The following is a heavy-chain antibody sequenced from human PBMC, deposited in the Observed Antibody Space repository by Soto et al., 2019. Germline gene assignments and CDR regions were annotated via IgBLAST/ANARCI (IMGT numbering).Heavy chain of an antibody. J-gene: IGHJ3*02. CDR3: ARDPMVRGVPPAFDI. CDR1: GYTFTSYG. Sequence: ASVKVSCKASGYTFTSYGISWVRQAPGQGLEWMGWISGYNGNTNYAQKLQGRVTMTTDTSTSTAYMELRSMRSDDTAVYYCARDPMVRGVPPAFDIWGQGTMVTVSS. D-gene: IGHD3-10*01. CDR2: ISGYNGNT. V-gene: IGHV1-18*01.